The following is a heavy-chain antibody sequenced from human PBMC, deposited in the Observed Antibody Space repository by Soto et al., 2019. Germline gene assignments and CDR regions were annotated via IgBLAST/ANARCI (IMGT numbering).Heavy chain of an antibody. CDR1: GYTFTSYA. CDR3: ARGPNPYYFDY. Sequence: QVQLVQSGAEVKKPGASVKVSCKASGYTFTSYAMHWVRQSPGQRLEWMGWINAGNVNTKYSQKFQGRVTITRDTSASTAYMELSSLRSEDTAVYYCARGPNPYYFDYWGQGTLVTVSS. V-gene: IGHV1-3*01. CDR2: INAGNVNT. J-gene: IGHJ4*02.